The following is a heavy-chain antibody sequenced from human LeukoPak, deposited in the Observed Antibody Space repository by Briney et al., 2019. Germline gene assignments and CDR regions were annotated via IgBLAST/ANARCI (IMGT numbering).Heavy chain of an antibody. J-gene: IGHJ5*01. CDR2: ISQNGKT. D-gene: IGHD4-11*01. CDR3: ARTDYSLP. V-gene: IGHV4-34*01. Sequence: SETLSLTCAVSGGSFSGYWWCWIRQSPGTGLEWIGEISQNGKTNYNPSFESRVTISLDTSKNQFSLPLSSLTAADTAMYYCARTDYSLPWGQGTPVTVSS. CDR1: GGSFSGYW.